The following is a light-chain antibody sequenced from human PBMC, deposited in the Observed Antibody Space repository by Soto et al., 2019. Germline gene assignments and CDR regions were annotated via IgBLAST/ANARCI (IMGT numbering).Light chain of an antibody. CDR2: DAS. J-gene: IGKJ4*01. V-gene: IGKV1-33*01. CDR3: QQYDNLPLT. Sequence: DIQMTQSPSSLSASVGDRVTITFQASQDINNYLNWYQQKSGKAPKLLIYDASDLETGVPSRFSGSGSGTDFTFTISSLQPEDIATYYCQQYDNLPLTFGGGTKVDIK. CDR1: QDINNY.